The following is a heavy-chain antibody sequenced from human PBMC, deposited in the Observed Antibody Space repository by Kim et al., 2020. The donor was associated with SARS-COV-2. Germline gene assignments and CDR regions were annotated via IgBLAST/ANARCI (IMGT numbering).Heavy chain of an antibody. CDR1: GGTFSSYA. J-gene: IGHJ6*02. Sequence: SVKVSCKASGGTFSSYAISWVRQAPGQGLEWMGGIIPIFGTANYAQKFQGRVTITADESTSTAYMELSSLRSADTAVYYCARGDYDILTGYYQGFYYYYGIDVWGQGTTVTVSS. V-gene: IGHV1-69*13. CDR2: IIPIFGTA. CDR3: ARGDYDILTGYYQGFYYYYGIDV. D-gene: IGHD3-9*01.